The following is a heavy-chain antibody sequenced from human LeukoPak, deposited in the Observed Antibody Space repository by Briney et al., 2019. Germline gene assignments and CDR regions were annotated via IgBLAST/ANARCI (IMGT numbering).Heavy chain of an antibody. J-gene: IGHJ4*02. V-gene: IGHV3-30-3*01. D-gene: IGHD6-6*01. CDR2: ISYDGSNK. CDR1: GFTFSSYA. Sequence: GGSLRLSCAASGFTFSSYAMHWVRQAPGKGLEWVAVISYDGSNKYYADSVKGRFTISRDNSKNTLYLRMNSLRAEDTAVYYCARDRVGSSSSIIDYWGQGTLVTVSS. CDR3: ARDRVGSSSSIIDY.